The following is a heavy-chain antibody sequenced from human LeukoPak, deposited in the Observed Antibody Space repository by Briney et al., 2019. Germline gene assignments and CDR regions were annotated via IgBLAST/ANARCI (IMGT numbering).Heavy chain of an antibody. CDR2: IRFDGNNK. CDR3: ARTIGREYYFDY. V-gene: IGHV3-30*02. Sequence: GGSLRLSCAASGFTFSNHGMHWVRQAPGKGLEWVAFIRFDGNNKYYADSVKGRFTISRDNSKNTLYLQMNSLRAEDTAVYYCARTIGREYYFDYWGQGTLVTVSS. CDR1: GFTFSNHG. J-gene: IGHJ4*02.